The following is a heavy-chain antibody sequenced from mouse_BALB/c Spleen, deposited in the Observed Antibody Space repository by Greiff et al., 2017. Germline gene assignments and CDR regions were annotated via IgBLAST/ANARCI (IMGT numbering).Heavy chain of an antibody. CDR2: IDPANGNT. Sequence: EVKLVESGAELVKPGASVKLSCTASGFNIKDTYMHWVKQRPEQGLEWIGRIDPANGNTKYDPKFQGKATITADTSSNTAYLQLSSLTSEDTAVYYSARSNYGNYGGMDYRGQGTSVTVSS. V-gene: IGHV14-3*02. CDR3: ARSNYGNYGGMDY. CDR1: GFNIKDTY. D-gene: IGHD2-1*01. J-gene: IGHJ4*01.